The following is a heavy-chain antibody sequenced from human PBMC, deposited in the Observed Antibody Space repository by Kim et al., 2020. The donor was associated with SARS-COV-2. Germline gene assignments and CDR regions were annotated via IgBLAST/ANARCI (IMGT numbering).Heavy chain of an antibody. Sequence: PSFQGQVTISADKSISTAYLQWSSLKASDNAMYYCARHVNDFGEGCPFDYWGQGTLVTVSS. J-gene: IGHJ4*02. V-gene: IGHV5-51*01. D-gene: IGHD3-10*01. CDR3: ARHVNDFGEGCPFDY.